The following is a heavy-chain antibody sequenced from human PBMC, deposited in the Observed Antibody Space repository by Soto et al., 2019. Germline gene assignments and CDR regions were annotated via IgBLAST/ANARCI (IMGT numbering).Heavy chain of an antibody. Sequence: GVSLRLSCGAFGFNFNGYSMNWVRQAPGKGLEWVSLLSHDARNQKYADSVKGRFTISRDDSGTIIFLQMNSLRPEDTALYYCARIGRGVHYGKGFHPWGQGT. CDR2: LSHDARNQ. J-gene: IGHJ5*02. CDR3: ARIGRGVHYGKGFHP. D-gene: IGHD3-10*01. V-gene: IGHV3-30*04. CDR1: GFNFNGYS.